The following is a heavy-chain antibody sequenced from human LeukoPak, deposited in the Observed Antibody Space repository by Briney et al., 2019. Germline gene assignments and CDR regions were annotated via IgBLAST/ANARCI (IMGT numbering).Heavy chain of an antibody. D-gene: IGHD3-3*01. V-gene: IGHV3-23*01. CDR3: AKDPLFGVVTQYNWFDH. CDR2: ISGSGGST. Sequence: PGGSLRLSCAASGVTFSSYAMSWGREAPGKGLEWVSAISGSGGSTYYADSVKGRFTISRDNSKNTLYLQMNSLRAEDTAVYYCAKDPLFGVVTQYNWFDHWGQGTLVTVSS. CDR1: GVTFSSYA. J-gene: IGHJ5*02.